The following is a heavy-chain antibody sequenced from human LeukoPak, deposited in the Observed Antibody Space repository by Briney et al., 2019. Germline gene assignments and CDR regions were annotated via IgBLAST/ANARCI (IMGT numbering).Heavy chain of an antibody. Sequence: PGGSLRLSCAASGFTFSSYSMNWVRQAPGKGLEWVSSISSSSSYIYYADSVKGRFTISRDNAKNSLHLQMNSLRAEDTAVYYCARDPRWDYVWGSYLYGMDVWGQGTTVTVSS. CDR2: ISSSSSYI. J-gene: IGHJ6*02. D-gene: IGHD3-16*02. CDR1: GFTFSSYS. V-gene: IGHV3-21*01. CDR3: ARDPRWDYVWGSYLYGMDV.